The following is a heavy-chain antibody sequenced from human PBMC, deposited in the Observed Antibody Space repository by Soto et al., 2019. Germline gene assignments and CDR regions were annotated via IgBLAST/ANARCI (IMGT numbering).Heavy chain of an antibody. CDR2: IHYSGST. D-gene: IGHD3-3*01. CDR3: ARVRSSHFDY. Sequence: NPSETLSLTCTVSGDSISTFYWSWIRQPPGKGLEWIGYIHYSGSTNYNPSLKSQVIISVDTSKNQFSLKLSSVTAADTAVYFCARVRSSHFDYWGRGTLIIVSS. CDR1: GDSISTFY. V-gene: IGHV4-59*01. J-gene: IGHJ4*02.